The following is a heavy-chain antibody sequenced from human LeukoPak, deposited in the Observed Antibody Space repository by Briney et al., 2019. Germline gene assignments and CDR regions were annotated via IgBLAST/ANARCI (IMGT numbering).Heavy chain of an antibody. CDR1: GGSFSGYY. V-gene: IGHV4-34*01. D-gene: IGHD6-13*01. CDR2: INHSGST. Sequence: SETLSLTCAVYGGSFSGYYWSWIRQPPGKGLEWIGEINHSGSTNYNPSLKSRVTISVDTSRNQFSLKLSSVTAADTAVYYCASHGGIAARNFDYWGQGTLVTVSS. J-gene: IGHJ4*02. CDR3: ASHGGIAARNFDY.